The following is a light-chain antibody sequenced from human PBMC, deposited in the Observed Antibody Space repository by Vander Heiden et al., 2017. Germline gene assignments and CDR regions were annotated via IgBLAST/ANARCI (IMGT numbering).Light chain of an antibody. CDR1: QSISSY. CDR3: QQSYSTPWT. V-gene: IGKV1-39*01. Sequence: IQMTQSPSSLSASVGDRVPITSRASQSISSYLNWYQQKPGKAPKLLIYAASSLQSGVPSRFSGSGSGTDFTLTISSLQPEDFATYYCQQSYSTPWTFGQGTKVEIK. CDR2: AAS. J-gene: IGKJ1*01.